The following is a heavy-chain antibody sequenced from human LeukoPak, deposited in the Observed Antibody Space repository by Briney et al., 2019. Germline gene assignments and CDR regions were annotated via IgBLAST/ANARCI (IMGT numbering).Heavy chain of an antibody. V-gene: IGHV3-13*01. Sequence: PGGSLRLSCAASGFTFSSYDMHWVRHATGKGLEWVSAIGTAGHTYYPGSVKGRFTISRENAMNSLYLQMNSLRAGDTAVYYCVRGEVLRYTDWPFPGPFDIWGQGTMVTVSS. J-gene: IGHJ3*02. CDR3: VRGEVLRYTDWPFPGPFDI. D-gene: IGHD3-9*01. CDR1: GFTFSSYD. CDR2: IGTAGHT.